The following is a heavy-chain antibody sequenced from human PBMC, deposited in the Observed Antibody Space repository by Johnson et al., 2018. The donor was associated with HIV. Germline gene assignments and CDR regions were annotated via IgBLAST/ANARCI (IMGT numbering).Heavy chain of an antibody. D-gene: IGHD3-22*01. Sequence: QVQLVESGGGVVQPGRSLRLSCAASGFTFSSYAMHWVRQAPGKGLEWVAVISYYGSNKYYADSVKGRFTISRDNSKNTLYLQMNSLRAEDTAVYYCARDFSYYFDIVHAFDIWGQGTMVTVSS. V-gene: IGHV3-30-3*01. CDR2: ISYYGSNK. CDR1: GFTFSSYA. J-gene: IGHJ3*02. CDR3: ARDFSYYFDIVHAFDI.